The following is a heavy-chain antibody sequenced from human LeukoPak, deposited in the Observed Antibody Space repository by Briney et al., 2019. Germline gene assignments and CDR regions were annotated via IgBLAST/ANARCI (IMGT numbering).Heavy chain of an antibody. D-gene: IGHD3-16*01. J-gene: IGHJ2*01. CDR1: GGSISSGDYY. V-gene: IGHV4-30-4*01. Sequence: SETLSLTCTVSGGSISSGDYYWSWIRQPPGKGLEWIGYIYYSGSTYYNPSLKSRVTISVDTSKNQFSLKLSSVTAADTAVYYCARVSLGGLPRHHWYFDLWGRGTLVTVSS. CDR2: IYYSGST. CDR3: ARVSLGGLPRHHWYFDL.